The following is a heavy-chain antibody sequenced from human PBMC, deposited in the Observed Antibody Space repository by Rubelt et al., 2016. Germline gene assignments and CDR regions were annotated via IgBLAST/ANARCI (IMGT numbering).Heavy chain of an antibody. Sequence: GGGLVQPGGSLRLSCAASGFTFSSYGMSWVRQAPGKGLEWVSGTSGGGGSTNYADSVKGRFTISRDNSKNTLFLQMNSLRAEDTAVYYCATKAAGTLDNWGQGTLVTVSS. D-gene: IGHD1-7*01. CDR3: ATKAAGTLDN. J-gene: IGHJ4*02. CDR2: TSGGGGST. V-gene: IGHV3-23*01. CDR1: GFTFSSYG.